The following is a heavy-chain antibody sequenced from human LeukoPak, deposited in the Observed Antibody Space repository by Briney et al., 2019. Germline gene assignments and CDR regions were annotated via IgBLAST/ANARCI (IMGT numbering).Heavy chain of an antibody. CDR1: GFTFSDYY. J-gene: IGHJ4*02. D-gene: IGHD3-22*01. V-gene: IGHV3-11*04. Sequence: GGSLRLSCAASGFTFSDYYMSWIRQAPGKGLEWISYISSSSSTIYYADSVKGRFTISRDNAKNSLYLQMNSLRAEDTAVYYCARGSTYYDSSGQVPFDYWGQGTLVTVSS. CDR2: ISSSSSTI. CDR3: ARGSTYYDSSGQVPFDY.